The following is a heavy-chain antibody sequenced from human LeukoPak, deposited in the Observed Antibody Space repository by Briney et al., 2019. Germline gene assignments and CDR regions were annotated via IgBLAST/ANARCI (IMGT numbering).Heavy chain of an antibody. CDR1: GFTFSNFG. CDR3: ARELWFGDSYGLDV. CDR2: ISTTSTNI. V-gene: IGHV3-21*01. D-gene: IGHD3-10*01. J-gene: IGHJ6*04. Sequence: GGSLRLSCAASGFTFSNFGMNWVRQAPGKGLEWVSSISTTSTNIGFADSVKGRFTISRDNAENSVYLQMNSLRAEDTAVYYCARELWFGDSYGLDVWGKGTTVTVSS.